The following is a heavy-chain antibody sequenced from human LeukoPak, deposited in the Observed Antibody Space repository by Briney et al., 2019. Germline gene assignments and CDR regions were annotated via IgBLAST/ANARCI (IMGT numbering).Heavy chain of an antibody. Sequence: GGSLRLSCAASGFTFSSYAMNWVRQAPGKGLEWVSSISSSNSYIYYADSVKGRFTISRDNAKNSLYLQMNSLRAEDTAVYYCARDRGYYDSSGYYYYYMDVWGKGTTVTVSS. CDR3: ARDRGYYDSSGYYYYYMDV. CDR1: GFTFSSYA. V-gene: IGHV3-21*01. CDR2: ISSSNSYI. D-gene: IGHD3-22*01. J-gene: IGHJ6*03.